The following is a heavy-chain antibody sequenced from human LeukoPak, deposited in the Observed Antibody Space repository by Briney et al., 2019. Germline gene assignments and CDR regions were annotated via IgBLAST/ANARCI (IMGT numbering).Heavy chain of an antibody. CDR3: GRGTYDFWSGYSLYFDY. CDR2: MNLNSGNQ. CDR1: GYTFTSYD. D-gene: IGHD3-3*01. Sequence: ASVKVSCQGSGYTFTSYDLNGVRQATGQGLEWMGWMNLNSGNQGYEQKFQGRVTMTRNPSIRTAYLELGGLGSRETGGYCRGRGTYDFWSGYSLYFDYWGQGTLVTVSA. V-gene: IGHV1-8*01. J-gene: IGHJ4*02.